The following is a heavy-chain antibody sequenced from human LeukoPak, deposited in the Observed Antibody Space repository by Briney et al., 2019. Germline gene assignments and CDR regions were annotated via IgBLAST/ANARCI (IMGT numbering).Heavy chain of an antibody. CDR2: IYYSGST. V-gene: IGHV4-39*07. Sequence: SETLSLTCTVSGGSISSSSYYWGWIRQPPGKGLEWIGSIYYSGSTNYNPSLKSRVTISVNTSKNQFSLKLSSVTAADTAVYYCALGPPGYYGMDVWGQGTTVTVSS. CDR1: GGSISSSSYY. J-gene: IGHJ6*02. CDR3: ALGPPGYYGMDV.